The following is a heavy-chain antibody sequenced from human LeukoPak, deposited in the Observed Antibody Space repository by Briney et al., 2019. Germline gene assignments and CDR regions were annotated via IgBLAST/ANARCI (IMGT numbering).Heavy chain of an antibody. CDR1: GFTFSSYA. CDR3: SRQDYYGRSALEP. CDR2: IWGDGCSS. J-gene: IGHJ1*01. V-gene: IGHV3-23*03. Sequence: GGSLRLSCVVSGFTFSSYALTWVRQAPGKELEWVAVIWGDGCSSYYADSVEGHFTISRDNSMDTLYLQMHSLRADDTAVYYCSRQDYYGRSALEPWGRGTLVTVSS. D-gene: IGHD3-10*02.